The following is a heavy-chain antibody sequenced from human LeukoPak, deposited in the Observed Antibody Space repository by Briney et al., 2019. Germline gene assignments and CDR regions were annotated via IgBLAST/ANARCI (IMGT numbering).Heavy chain of an antibody. V-gene: IGHV3-33*06. CDR1: GFTFSSCG. D-gene: IGHD2-15*01. Sequence: GGSLRLSCAASGFTFSSCGMHWVRQAPGKGLEWVAVIWYDGSNKYYVDSVKGRFTISRDNSKNTLYLQMNSLRAEDTAVYYCAKDHGYCSGGTCYSRYYFDYWGQGTLVTVSS. J-gene: IGHJ4*02. CDR2: IWYDGSNK. CDR3: AKDHGYCSGGTCYSRYYFDY.